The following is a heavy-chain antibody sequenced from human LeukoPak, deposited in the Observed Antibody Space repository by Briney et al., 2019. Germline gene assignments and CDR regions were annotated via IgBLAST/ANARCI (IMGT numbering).Heavy chain of an antibody. CDR1: GFTFDDYG. J-gene: IGHJ4*02. D-gene: IGHD3-10*01. CDR3: ARYRYYYGSGSYSSDY. V-gene: IGHV3-20*04. Sequence: GGSLRLSCAASGFTFDDYGMSWVRQAPGKGLEWVSGINWNGGSTGYADSVKGRFTISRDNAKNSLYLQMNSLRAEDTAVYYCARYRYYYGSGSYSSDYWGQGTLVTVSS. CDR2: INWNGGST.